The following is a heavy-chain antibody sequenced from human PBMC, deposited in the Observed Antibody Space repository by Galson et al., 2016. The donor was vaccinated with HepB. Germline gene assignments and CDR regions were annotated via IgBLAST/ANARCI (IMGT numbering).Heavy chain of an antibody. CDR3: ARVGGYSSGWYLASGVGWFDP. V-gene: IGHV4-59*01. Sequence: SETLSLTCTVSGGSISSNYWSWIRQPPGKGLEWIGYIYHSGSTNYNPSLKSRLTISVDTSKNQFSLKLSSVTAADTAVYYCARVGGYSSGWYLASGVGWFDPWGQGTLVTVSS. CDR1: GGSISSNY. CDR2: IYHSGST. D-gene: IGHD6-19*01. J-gene: IGHJ5*02.